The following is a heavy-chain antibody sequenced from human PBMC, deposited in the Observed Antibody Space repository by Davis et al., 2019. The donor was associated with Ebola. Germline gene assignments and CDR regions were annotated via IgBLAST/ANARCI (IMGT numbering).Heavy chain of an antibody. Sequence: MPGGSLRLSCTVSGGSISSYYWSWIRQPPGKGLEWIGYIYYSGSTSYSPSLKSRVTISIDTSKNQFSLKLTSVTAADTAVYYCARGRTPVDYWGQGTLVTVSS. V-gene: IGHV4-59*01. CDR2: IYYSGST. D-gene: IGHD4-23*01. CDR1: GGSISSYY. CDR3: ARGRTPVDY. J-gene: IGHJ4*02.